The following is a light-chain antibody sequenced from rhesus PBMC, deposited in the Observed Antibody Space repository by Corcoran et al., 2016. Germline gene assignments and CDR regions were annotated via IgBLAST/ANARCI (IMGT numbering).Light chain of an antibody. CDR3: QQYNSAPLT. V-gene: IGKV1-21*01. CDR1: QGISSW. CDR2: KAS. Sequence: DIQMTQSPSSLSASVGDRVTITCRASQGISSWLAWYQQKPVKAPKLLIYKASRLQSGVPSRFSGSGSGTDFPLTISSLQPEDFATYSCQQYNSAPLTFGGGTKVEIK. J-gene: IGKJ4*01.